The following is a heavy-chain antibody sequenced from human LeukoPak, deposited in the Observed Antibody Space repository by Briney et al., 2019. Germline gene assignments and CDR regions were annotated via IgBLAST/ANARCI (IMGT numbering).Heavy chain of an antibody. J-gene: IGHJ4*02. CDR1: GINFRTYW. CDR3: ASDDGYRSFDY. D-gene: IGHD5-24*01. CDR2: IHSDGSDT. V-gene: IGHV3-74*01. Sequence: GGSLRLSCAAPGINFRTYWMHWVPQAPGKGLGWGSWIHSDGSDTSYADSVKGRFTISRDNAKNTLYLQINSLRAEDTAVYYCASDDGYRSFDYWGQGTLVTVSS.